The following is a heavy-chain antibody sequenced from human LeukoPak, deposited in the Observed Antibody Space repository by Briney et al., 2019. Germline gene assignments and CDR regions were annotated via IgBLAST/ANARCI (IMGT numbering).Heavy chain of an antibody. J-gene: IGHJ4*02. CDR1: GFTFSTYA. CDR2: ISGSGDTT. CDR3: ARGLWEYNSSPPGL. Sequence: PGGSLRLSCAASGFTFSTYAMSWVRQAPEKGLKWVSVISGSGDTTYYTDSVKGRFTISRDNSKNTLYLQVNSLRAEDTAIYYCARGLWEYNSSPPGLWGQGTLVTVSS. D-gene: IGHD6-6*01. V-gene: IGHV3-23*01.